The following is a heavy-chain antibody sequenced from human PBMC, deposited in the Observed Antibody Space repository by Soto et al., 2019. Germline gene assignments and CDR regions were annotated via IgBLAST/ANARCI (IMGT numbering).Heavy chain of an antibody. Sequence: SVKVSCKASGGTFSSYAISWVRQAPGQGLEWMGGIIPIFGTANYAQKFQGRVTITADESTSTAYMELSSLRSEDTAVYYCARHGAPWELLPPYYFDYWGQGTLVTVSS. V-gene: IGHV1-69*13. D-gene: IGHD1-26*01. CDR3: ARHGAPWELLPPYYFDY. CDR1: GGTFSSYA. CDR2: IIPIFGTA. J-gene: IGHJ4*02.